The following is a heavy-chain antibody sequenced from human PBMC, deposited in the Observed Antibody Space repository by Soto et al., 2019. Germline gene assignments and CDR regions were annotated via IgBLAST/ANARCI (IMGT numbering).Heavy chain of an antibody. Sequence: ASVKVSCKASGYTFTSYYMHWVRQIPGQGPEWMGRIIPSPARTIYSRKFRGRVTLTADKSTQTVYMTLSSLTTEDSGVYYCARDQVGASSFDYWGQGTRVTVSS. J-gene: IGHJ4*02. D-gene: IGHD1-26*01. CDR3: ARDQVGASSFDY. CDR1: GYTFTSYY. CDR2: IIPSPART. V-gene: IGHV1-46*01.